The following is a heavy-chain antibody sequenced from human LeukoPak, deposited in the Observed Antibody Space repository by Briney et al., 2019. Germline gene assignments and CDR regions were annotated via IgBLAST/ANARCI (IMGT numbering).Heavy chain of an antibody. CDR3: ARGSKQWLNGFDY. CDR1: GASISGYH. J-gene: IGHJ5*01. CDR2: VYTSGST. V-gene: IGHV4-4*07. D-gene: IGHD6-19*01. Sequence: SETLSLACTVSGASISGYHWSWIRQPAGKGLEWIGRVYTSGSTNYNPSLKSRVTMSVDTSKNQFSLKVISVTAADAAVYYCARGSKQWLNGFDYWGQGTLVTVSS.